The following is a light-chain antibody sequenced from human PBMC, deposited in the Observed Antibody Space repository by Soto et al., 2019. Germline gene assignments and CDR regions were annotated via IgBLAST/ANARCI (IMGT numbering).Light chain of an antibody. V-gene: IGLV2-14*03. CDR2: DVS. CDR3: CSYTTSSTYV. J-gene: IGLJ1*01. Sequence: QSALTQPASVSGSPGQSIAISCTGTSSDVGGYNYVSGYQQHPGKAPKLMIYDVSNRPSGVSNRFSGSKSGNTASLTISGLQAEDEADYYCCSYTTSSTYVFGTGTKLTVL. CDR1: SSDVGGYNY.